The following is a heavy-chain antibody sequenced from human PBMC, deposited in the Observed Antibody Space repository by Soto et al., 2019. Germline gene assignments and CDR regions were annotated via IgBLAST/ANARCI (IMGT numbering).Heavy chain of an antibody. CDR1: GDSVSSNSAA. D-gene: IGHD6-13*01. CDR3: ARLQQLDRGDWFDP. Sequence: SQTLSLTCAISGDSVSSNSAAWNWNRQSPSRGLEWLGRTYYRSKWYNDYAVSVKSRITINPDTSKNQFSMQLNSVTPEDTAVYYCARLQQLDRGDWFDPWGQGTLVTVSS. J-gene: IGHJ5*02. V-gene: IGHV6-1*01. CDR2: TYYRSKWYN.